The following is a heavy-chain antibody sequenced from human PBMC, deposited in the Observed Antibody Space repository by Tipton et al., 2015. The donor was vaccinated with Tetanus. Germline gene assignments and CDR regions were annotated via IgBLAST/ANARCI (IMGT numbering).Heavy chain of an antibody. CDR3: ATTGRERWLPMIFDS. V-gene: IGHV3-7*01. CDR1: GFTFSTYW. CDR2: IKEDGSEK. Sequence: GSLRLSCAASGFTFSTYWMGWSRQAPGKGLEWVAKIKEDGSEKYYVDSVKGRFTISRDNAENSLFLQMNSLRVDDTAVYFCATTGRERWLPMIFDSWGRGTLVTVSS. D-gene: IGHD5-24*01. J-gene: IGHJ4*01.